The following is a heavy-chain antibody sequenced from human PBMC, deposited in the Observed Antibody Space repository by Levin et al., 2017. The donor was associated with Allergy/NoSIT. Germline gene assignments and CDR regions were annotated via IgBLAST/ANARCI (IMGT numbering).Heavy chain of an antibody. CDR1: GFTLSDYA. V-gene: IGHV3-23*01. CDR3: AKKQGGTTGFSFDV. J-gene: IGHJ3*01. CDR2: ITGGGFNT. D-gene: IGHD1-14*01. Sequence: GGSLRLSCDASGFTLSDYAMSWVRQAPGKGLEWVSVITGGGFNTYYGDSVKGRFTVSRDNSKNTLYLELNSLRAEDTAVYYCAKKQGGTTGFSFDVWGQGTMVTVYS.